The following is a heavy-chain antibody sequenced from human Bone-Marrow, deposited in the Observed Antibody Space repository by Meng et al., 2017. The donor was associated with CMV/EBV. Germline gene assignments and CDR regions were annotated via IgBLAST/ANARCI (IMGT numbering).Heavy chain of an antibody. V-gene: IGHV3-7*01. Sequence: GESLKISCAASGFTFSSYWMSWVRQAPGKGLEWVANIKQDGSEKYYVTSVKGRFTISRDNAKNSLYLQMNSLRAEDTAVYYCSRDCYDSDFWSGYYLGCFDPWGQGTLVTVSS. CDR2: IKQDGSEK. CDR1: GFTFSSYW. D-gene: IGHD3-3*01. J-gene: IGHJ5*02. CDR3: SRDCYDSDFWSGYYLGCFDP.